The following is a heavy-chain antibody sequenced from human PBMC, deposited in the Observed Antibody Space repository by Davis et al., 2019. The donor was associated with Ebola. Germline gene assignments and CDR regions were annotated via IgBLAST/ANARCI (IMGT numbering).Heavy chain of an antibody. V-gene: IGHV3-21*01. D-gene: IGHD4-17*01. CDR2: ISSSSSYI. Sequence: PGGSLRLSCAASGFTFSSYSMNWVRQAPGKGLEWVSSISSSSSYIYYADSVKGRFTISRDNAKNSLYLQMNSLRAEDTAVYYCAREHYGDGGYYYGMDVWGQGTTVTVSS. CDR3: AREHYGDGGYYYGMDV. J-gene: IGHJ6*02. CDR1: GFTFSSYS.